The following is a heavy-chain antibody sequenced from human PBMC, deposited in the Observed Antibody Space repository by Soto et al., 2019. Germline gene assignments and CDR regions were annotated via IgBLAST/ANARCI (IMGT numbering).Heavy chain of an antibody. Sequence: PSETLSLTCTVSGNSIISYYWSWIRQPPEKGLEWIEFIYDSGSTNYNPSIKSRDNISVDTSKNQFSLNMSSVTAAVTAVYYCARGSGSSTPTPFDYWGQGTLVTVS. D-gene: IGHD1-26*01. J-gene: IGHJ4*02. CDR2: IYDSGST. V-gene: IGHV4-59*08. CDR1: GNSIISYY. CDR3: ARGSGSSTPTPFDY.